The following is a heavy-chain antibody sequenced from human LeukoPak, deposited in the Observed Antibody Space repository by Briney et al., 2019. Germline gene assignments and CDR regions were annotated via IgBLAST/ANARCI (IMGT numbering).Heavy chain of an antibody. CDR2: INPDSGGT. D-gene: IGHD4-23*01. J-gene: IGHJ4*02. CDR1: GYTFTDYY. Sequence: ASVTVSCKASGYTFTDYYMHWVRQAPGQGVEWMGWINPDSGGTNYAQNFQGRVTMTRDTSISTAYMELSRLRSDDTAVYYCARPFIETPSLGALDYWGQGTLVTVSS. CDR3: ARPFIETPSLGALDY. V-gene: IGHV1-2*02.